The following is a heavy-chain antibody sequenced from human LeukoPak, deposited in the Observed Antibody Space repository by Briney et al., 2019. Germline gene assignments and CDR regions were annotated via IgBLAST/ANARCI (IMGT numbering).Heavy chain of an antibody. J-gene: IGHJ4*02. V-gene: IGHV3-30*18. CDR3: AKDFGSGWYYFDY. CDR1: GFTFSSYG. Sequence: GESLKISCAASGFTFSSYGMHWVRQAPGKGLEWVAAISWDGNNKYYADSVKGRFTISRDNSKNTLYLQMNSLRAEDTAVYYCAKDFGSGWYYFDYWGQGTLVPVSS. CDR2: ISWDGNNK. D-gene: IGHD6-19*01.